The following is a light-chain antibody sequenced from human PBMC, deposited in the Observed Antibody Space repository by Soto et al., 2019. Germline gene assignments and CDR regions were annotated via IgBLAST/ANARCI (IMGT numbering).Light chain of an antibody. CDR3: QQCYSAPPT. Sequence: DIQMTQSPSSLSASVGDRVTITCRASQGISSYLTWYQQKPGKAPKLLIYAASSLQSGVPSRFSGSGSGTDFTLTISSLQPEDVATYYCQQCYSAPPTFGQGTKVEIK. V-gene: IGKV1-39*01. J-gene: IGKJ1*01. CDR1: QGISSY. CDR2: AAS.